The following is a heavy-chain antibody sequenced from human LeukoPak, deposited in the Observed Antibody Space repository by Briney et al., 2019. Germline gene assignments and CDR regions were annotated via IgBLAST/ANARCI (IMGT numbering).Heavy chain of an antibody. D-gene: IGHD1-7*01. J-gene: IGHJ4*02. Sequence: GGSLRLSCAASGFTFSSYSMNWVRQAPGKGLEWVSSISSSSYIYYADSVKGRFTISRDNAKNSLYLQMNSLRAEDTAVYYCARGIRGTSRYYYFDYWGQGTLVTVSS. CDR3: ARGIRGTSRYYYFDY. V-gene: IGHV3-21*01. CDR1: GFTFSSYS. CDR2: ISSSSYI.